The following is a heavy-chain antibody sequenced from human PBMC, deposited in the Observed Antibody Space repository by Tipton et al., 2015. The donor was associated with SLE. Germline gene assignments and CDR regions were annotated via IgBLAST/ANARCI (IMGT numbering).Heavy chain of an antibody. CDR3: AVYSSNWPYFDY. CDR1: GGSISSSNYY. J-gene: IGHJ4*02. CDR2: IYYGVNT. Sequence: TLSLTCTVSGGSISSSNYYWGWIRQPPGKGLEWIGSIYYGVNTYYNPSLQSRVTISVDTSKNQFSLKLSSVTAADTAVYYCAVYSSNWPYFDYWGQGTLVTVSS. D-gene: IGHD6-13*01. V-gene: IGHV4-39*07.